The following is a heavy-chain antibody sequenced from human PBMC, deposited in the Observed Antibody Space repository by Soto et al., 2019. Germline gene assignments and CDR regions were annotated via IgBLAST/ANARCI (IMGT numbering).Heavy chain of an antibody. V-gene: IGHV1-46*04. Sequence: GASVKVSCKAIGYGFTRHYIHWVRQAPGQGLEWMGTIFPGGVNIAYADSVKGRFTISRDNAKNSVYLQMNSLRAEDAAVYYCVTGRDFGWLDNPDHALDIWGQGTMVTVSS. CDR3: VTGRDFGWLDNPDHALDI. D-gene: IGHD3-9*01. J-gene: IGHJ3*02. CDR2: IFPGGVNI. CDR1: GYGFTRHY.